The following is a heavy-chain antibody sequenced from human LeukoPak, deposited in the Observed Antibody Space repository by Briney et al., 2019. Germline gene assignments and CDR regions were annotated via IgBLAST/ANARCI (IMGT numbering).Heavy chain of an antibody. Sequence: SQTLSLTCAISGDSVSSNSAAWNWIRQSPSRGLEWLGRTYYRSKWYNDYAVSVKSRITINPDTSKNQFSLQLNSVTPEDTAVYYCARDLGEYSSSWGGGTYYFDYWGQGTLVTVSS. CDR3: ARDLGEYSSSWGGGTYYFDY. V-gene: IGHV6-1*01. D-gene: IGHD6-13*01. CDR2: TYYRSKWYN. CDR1: GDSVSSNSAA. J-gene: IGHJ4*02.